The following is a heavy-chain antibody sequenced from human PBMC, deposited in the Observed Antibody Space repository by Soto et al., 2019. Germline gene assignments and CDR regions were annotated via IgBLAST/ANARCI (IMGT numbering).Heavy chain of an antibody. CDR3: ARDAGGPGDY. J-gene: IGHJ4*02. V-gene: IGHV4-59*01. CDR2: IYYSGST. CDR1: SASFTVYY. D-gene: IGHD2-15*01. Sequence: SETLSLTCTGSSASFTVYYWSWIRQPPGKGLEWIGYIYYSGSTSYNPSLTSRVTLSADTSKNQFSLKLRSVTAADTAVYYCARDAGGPGDYWGQGVLVTVSS.